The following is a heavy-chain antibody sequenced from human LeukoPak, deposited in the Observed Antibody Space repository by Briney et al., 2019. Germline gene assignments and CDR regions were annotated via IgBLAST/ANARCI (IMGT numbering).Heavy chain of an antibody. J-gene: IGHJ4*02. D-gene: IGHD3-10*01. Sequence: ASVKVSCEASGYTFTSYGISWVRQAPGQGLEWMGWISAYNGNTNYAQKLQGRVTMTTDTSTSTAYMELRSLRSDDTAVYYCARLWFGELWNDYWGQGTLVTVSS. CDR2: ISAYNGNT. CDR1: GYTFTSYG. V-gene: IGHV1-18*01. CDR3: ARLWFGELWNDY.